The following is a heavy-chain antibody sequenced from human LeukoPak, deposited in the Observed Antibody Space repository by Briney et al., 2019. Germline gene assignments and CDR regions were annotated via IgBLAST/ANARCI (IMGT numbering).Heavy chain of an antibody. J-gene: IGHJ5*02. CDR3: GRDGDLEGGGGGYYYDSSGLNWFDP. CDR1: GGTFSSYA. CDR2: IIPILGIA. Sequence: SVKVSCKASGGTFSSYAISWVRQAPGQGLEWMGRIIPILGIANYAQKFQGRVTITADKSTSTAYMELSSLRSEDTAVYYWGRDGDLEGGGGGYYYDSSGLNWFDPWGQGTLVTVSS. V-gene: IGHV1-69*04. D-gene: IGHD3-22*01.